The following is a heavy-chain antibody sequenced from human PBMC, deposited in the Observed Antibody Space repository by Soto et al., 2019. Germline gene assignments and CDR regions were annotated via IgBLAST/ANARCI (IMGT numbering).Heavy chain of an antibody. V-gene: IGHV3-30*18. CDR2: ISYDGSNK. D-gene: IGHD6-13*01. CDR1: GFTFSSYG. CDR3: AKDQQQLFDAFDI. Sequence: QVQLVESGGGVVQPGRSLRLSCAASGFTFSSYGMHWVRQAPGKGLEWVAVISYDGSNKYYADSVKGRFTISRDNSKNTLYLQMNSLRAEDTAVYYCAKDQQQLFDAFDIWGQGTMVTVSS. J-gene: IGHJ3*02.